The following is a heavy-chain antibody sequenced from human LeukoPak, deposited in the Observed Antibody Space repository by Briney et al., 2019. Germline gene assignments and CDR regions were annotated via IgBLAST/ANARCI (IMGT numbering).Heavy chain of an antibody. CDR2: IYYSGST. V-gene: IGHV4-59*01. CDR1: GGSISSYY. D-gene: IGHD3-9*01. J-gene: IGHJ4*02. CDR3: ARMGRYFDWLLPDY. Sequence: SETLSLTCTVSGGSISSYYRSWIRQPPGKGLEWIGYIYYSGSTNYNPSLKSRVTISVDTSKNQFSLKLSSVTAADTAVYYCARMGRYFDWLLPDYWGQGTLVTVSS.